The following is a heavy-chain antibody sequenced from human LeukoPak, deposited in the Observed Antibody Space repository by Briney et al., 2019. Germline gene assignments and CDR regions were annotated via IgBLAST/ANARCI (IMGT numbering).Heavy chain of an antibody. CDR2: IIPIFGTA. Sequence: SVKVSCKASGYTFTSYGISWVRQAPGQGLEWMGGIIPIFGTANYAQKFQGRVTITADESTSTAYMELSSLRSEDTAVYYCARGFTMVRETIWFDPWGQGTLVTVSS. D-gene: IGHD3-10*01. CDR3: ARGFTMVRETIWFDP. J-gene: IGHJ5*02. CDR1: GYTFTSYG. V-gene: IGHV1-69*13.